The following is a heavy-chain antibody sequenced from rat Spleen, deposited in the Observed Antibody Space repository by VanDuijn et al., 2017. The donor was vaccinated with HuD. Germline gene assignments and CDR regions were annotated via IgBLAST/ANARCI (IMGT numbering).Heavy chain of an antibody. CDR3: ARPTTGIPFNY. V-gene: IGHV5-31*01. CDR1: GFTFNYYW. J-gene: IGHJ2*01. D-gene: IGHD1-9*01. Sequence: EVQLVESGGGLVQPGRSLKLSCVTSGFTFNYYWMTWIRQAPGKGLEWVASITNARGGTHYPDSVKGLFTISRDNAKSTLYLQMDSLRSEDTAIYYCARPTTGIPFNYWGQGVMVTVSS. CDR2: ITNARGGT.